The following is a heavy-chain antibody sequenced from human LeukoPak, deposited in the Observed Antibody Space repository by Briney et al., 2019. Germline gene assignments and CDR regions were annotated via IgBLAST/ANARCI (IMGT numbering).Heavy chain of an antibody. CDR1: GFTYSNYA. J-gene: IGHJ4*02. Sequence: GGSLRLSCAAYGFTYSNYAMTWVRQAPGKGLEWVSAISGSRGSTYYADSVKGRFAISRDNSKNTLYPQMNSLRAEDTAVYYCAKDRGHYYDNSGLDYWGQGTLVTVSS. CDR3: AKDRGHYYDNSGLDY. V-gene: IGHV3-23*01. CDR2: ISGSRGST. D-gene: IGHD3-22*01.